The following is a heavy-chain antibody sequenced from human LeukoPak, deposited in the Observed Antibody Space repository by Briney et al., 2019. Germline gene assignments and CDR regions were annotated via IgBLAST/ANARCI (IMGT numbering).Heavy chain of an antibody. J-gene: IGHJ4*02. CDR2: INPSGGST. Sequence: ASVKVSCKASGYTFTSYYMHWVRQAPGQGLEWMGIINPSGGSTSYAQKFQGRVTMTRDTSISTAYMELSRLRPDDTAVYYCASLPNEDIVVVPAALSNWGQGTLVTVSS. V-gene: IGHV1-46*01. CDR1: GYTFTSYY. D-gene: IGHD2-2*01. CDR3: ASLPNEDIVVVPAALSN.